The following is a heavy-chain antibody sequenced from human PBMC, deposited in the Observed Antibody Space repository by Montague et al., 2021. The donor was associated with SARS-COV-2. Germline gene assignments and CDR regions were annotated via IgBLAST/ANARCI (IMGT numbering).Heavy chain of an antibody. CDR1: GGSFSGYY. J-gene: IGHJ6*02. CDR2: INHSGST. Sequence: SETLSLTCAVYGGSFSGYYWSWIRQPPGKGLEWIGEINHSGSTNYNPSLKSRVTISVDTSKNQFPLKLSSVTAADTAVYYRARGRGTALFRRIYFGMDVWGQGTTVTVSS. CDR3: ARGRGTALFRRIYFGMDV. D-gene: IGHD1-1*01. V-gene: IGHV4-34*01.